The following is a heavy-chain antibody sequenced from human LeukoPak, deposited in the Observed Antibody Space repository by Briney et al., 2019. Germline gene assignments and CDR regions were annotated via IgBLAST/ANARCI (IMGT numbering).Heavy chain of an antibody. V-gene: IGHV1-69*13. Sequence: ASVKVSCKASGGTFSSYAISWVRQAPGQGLEWMGGIIPIFGTANYAQKFQGRVTITADESTSTAYMELSSLRSEDTAVYYCARAKLGYCSGGSCYSGYYYGMDVWGQGTTVTVSS. J-gene: IGHJ6*02. CDR2: IIPIFGTA. CDR3: ARAKLGYCSGGSCYSGYYYGMDV. D-gene: IGHD2-15*01. CDR1: GGTFSSYA.